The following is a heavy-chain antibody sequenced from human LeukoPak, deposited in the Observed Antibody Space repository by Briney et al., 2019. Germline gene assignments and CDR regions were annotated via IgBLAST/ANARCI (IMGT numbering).Heavy chain of an antibody. D-gene: IGHD3-22*01. CDR1: GYTFTTYA. CDR3: ARDYYDSSAYSYSFDY. J-gene: IGHJ4*02. V-gene: IGHV7-4-1*02. CDR2: INTNTGNP. Sequence: ASVKVSCEASGYTFTTYAMNWVRQAPGQGLEWMGWINTNTGNPTYAQGFTGRFVFHLDTSVSTAYLQISSLKAEDTAVYYCARDYYDSSAYSYSFDYWGQGTLVTVSS.